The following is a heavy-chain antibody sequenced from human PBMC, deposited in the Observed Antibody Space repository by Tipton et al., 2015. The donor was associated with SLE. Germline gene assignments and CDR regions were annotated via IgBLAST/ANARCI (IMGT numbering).Heavy chain of an antibody. CDR3: ARGMMTWRGAILGVDV. Sequence: TLSLTCSVAGLSMTTRPWWTWVRQPPGKGLEWVGEVHHTGGNNYNPSLRSRVTISMDTSKSQFSLKLTSVTAADTAVYYCARGMMTWRGAILGVDVWGQGTTVNVS. D-gene: IGHD3-16*01. CDR1: GLSMTTRPW. CDR2: VHHTGGN. J-gene: IGHJ6*02. V-gene: IGHV4-4*02.